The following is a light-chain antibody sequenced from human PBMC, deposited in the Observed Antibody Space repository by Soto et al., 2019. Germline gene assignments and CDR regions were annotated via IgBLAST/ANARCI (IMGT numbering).Light chain of an antibody. CDR2: SNN. Sequence: QSVLTQPXPASGTPGQRVTISCSGSSSNIGSNTVNWYQQLPGTAPKLLIYSNNQRPSGVPDRFSGSKSGTSASLAISGLQSEDEADYYCEAWDDSLNGFYVFGTGTKVTVL. V-gene: IGLV1-44*01. J-gene: IGLJ1*01. CDR1: SSNIGSNT. CDR3: EAWDDSLNGFYV.